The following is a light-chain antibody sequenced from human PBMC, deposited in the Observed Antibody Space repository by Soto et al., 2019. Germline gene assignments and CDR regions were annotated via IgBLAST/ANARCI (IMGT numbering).Light chain of an antibody. CDR3: QVWDSGSAHVV. Sequence: SYELTQPPSVSVAPGKTASISCGGNDIGSKGVHWYQQKPGQALVLVIYSDTDLPPVITERFSGSNSATLATLTISRVEAGDEADDYCQVWDSGSAHVVFGGGTKLTVL. J-gene: IGLJ2*01. V-gene: IGLV3-21*01. CDR2: SDT. CDR1: DIGSKG.